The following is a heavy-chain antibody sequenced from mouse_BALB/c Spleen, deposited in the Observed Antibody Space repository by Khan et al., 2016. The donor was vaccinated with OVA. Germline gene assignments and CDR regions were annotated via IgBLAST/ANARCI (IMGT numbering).Heavy chain of an antibody. CDR3: ARKDYYDYDPFPY. CDR1: GYSITSEYA. Sequence: EVQLQESGPGLVKPSQSLSLTCTVTGYSITSEYAWNWIRQFPGNKLEWMGYIYYSGNTRFNPSLKSRTSITRDTSKNQFFLQLNSVTTEDTATYYCARKDYYDYDPFPYWGQGTLVTVSA. J-gene: IGHJ3*01. CDR2: IYYSGNT. V-gene: IGHV3-2*02. D-gene: IGHD2-4*01.